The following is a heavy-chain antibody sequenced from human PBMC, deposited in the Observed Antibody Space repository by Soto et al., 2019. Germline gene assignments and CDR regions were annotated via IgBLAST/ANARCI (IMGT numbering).Heavy chain of an antibody. D-gene: IGHD1-26*01. V-gene: IGHV3-7*01. Sequence: GGSLRLSCAASGFTFSSYWMSWVRQAPGKGLEWVANIKQDESEKYYVDSVRGRFTVSRDNAKNSLFLQMNSLRAEDTAVYYCEREHIVGATKFDYWGQGTPVTVSS. CDR3: EREHIVGATKFDY. CDR1: GFTFSSYW. CDR2: IKQDESEK. J-gene: IGHJ4*02.